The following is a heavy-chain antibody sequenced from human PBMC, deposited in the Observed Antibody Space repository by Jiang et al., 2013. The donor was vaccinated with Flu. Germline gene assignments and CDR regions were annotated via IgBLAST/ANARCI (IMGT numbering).Heavy chain of an antibody. D-gene: IGHD3-3*01. CDR1: GYTFTSYA. CDR2: INAGNGNT. V-gene: IGHV1-3*01. J-gene: IGHJ6*02. CDR3: ARDRGDFWSGLKGFYYYYGMDV. Sequence: EVKKPGASVKVSCKASGYTFTSYAMHWVRQAPGQRLEWMGWINAGNGNTKYSQKFQGRVTITGDTSASTAYMELSSLRSEDTAVYYCARDRGDFWSGLKGFYYYYGMDVWGQGTTVTVSS.